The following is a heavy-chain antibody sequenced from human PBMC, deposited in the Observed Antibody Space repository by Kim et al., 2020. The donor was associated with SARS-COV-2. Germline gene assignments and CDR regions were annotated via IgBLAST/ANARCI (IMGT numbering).Heavy chain of an antibody. CDR3: VRTIESSEVRGFDY. CDR1: GFTFTDFW. V-gene: IGHV3-74*01. Sequence: GGSLRLSCTASGFTFTDFWMHWVRQAPGKGLGGLSRICRDGRRPSYADSVKGRFTISRDNAQNTVYLQMNSLRAEDTALYYCVRTIESSEVRGFDYWGQGTLVTVSS. D-gene: IGHD3-10*01. CDR2: ICRDGRRP. J-gene: IGHJ4*02.